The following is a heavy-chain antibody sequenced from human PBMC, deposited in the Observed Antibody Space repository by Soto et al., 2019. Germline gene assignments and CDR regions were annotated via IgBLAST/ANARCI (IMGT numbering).Heavy chain of an antibody. CDR3: ARDRYYDSSGYYFDY. Sequence: SETLSLTCTVSGGSVSSGSYYWSWIRQPPGKGLEWIGYIYYSGSTKYNPSLKSRVTISVDTSKNQIPLKLSSVTAADTAVYYCARDRYYDSSGYYFDYWGQGTLVTVSS. D-gene: IGHD3-22*01. CDR2: IYYSGST. J-gene: IGHJ4*02. V-gene: IGHV4-61*01. CDR1: GGSVSSGSYY.